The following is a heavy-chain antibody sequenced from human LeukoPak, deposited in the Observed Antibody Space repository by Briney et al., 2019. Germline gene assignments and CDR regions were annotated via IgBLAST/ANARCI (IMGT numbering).Heavy chain of an antibody. J-gene: IGHJ5*02. CDR2: INHSGST. Sequence: SETLSLTCAVCGGSFSGYYWSWIRQPPGKGLEWIGEINHSGSTNYNPSLKSRVTILVDTSKNQFSLKLSSVTAADTAVYYCARYCTNGVCYPYNWFDPWGQGTLVTVSS. CDR1: GGSFSGYY. CDR3: ARYCTNGVCYPYNWFDP. D-gene: IGHD2-8*01. V-gene: IGHV4-34*01.